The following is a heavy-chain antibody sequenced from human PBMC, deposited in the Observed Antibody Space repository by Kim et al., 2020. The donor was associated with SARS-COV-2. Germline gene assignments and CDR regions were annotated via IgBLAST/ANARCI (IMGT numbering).Heavy chain of an antibody. CDR2: IYYRGST. Sequence: SETLSLTCTVSGGSISSSSYYWGWIRQPPGKGREWIGSIYYRGSTYYNPPLKSRGTISVDTSKNQFSLKLSSVTAADTAVYYCAGQDDILTGYQIGYCDYWGQGTLVTVSS. D-gene: IGHD3-9*01. J-gene: IGHJ4*02. CDR1: GGSISSSSYY. V-gene: IGHV4-39*01. CDR3: AGQDDILTGYQIGYCDY.